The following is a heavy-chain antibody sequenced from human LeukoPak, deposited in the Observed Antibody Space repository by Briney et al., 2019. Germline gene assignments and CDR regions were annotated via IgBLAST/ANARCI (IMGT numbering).Heavy chain of an antibody. D-gene: IGHD6-19*01. CDR2: INPNSGGT. V-gene: IGHV1-2*06. J-gene: IGHJ6*02. Sequence: GASVKVSCKASGYTFTGYYMHWVRQAPGQGLEWMGRINPNSGGTNYAQKFQGRVTMTRDTSISTAYMELSWLRSDDTAVYYCARVTYSSGWTHYYYYYGMDVWGQGTTVTVSS. CDR1: GYTFTGYY. CDR3: ARVTYSSGWTHYYYYYGMDV.